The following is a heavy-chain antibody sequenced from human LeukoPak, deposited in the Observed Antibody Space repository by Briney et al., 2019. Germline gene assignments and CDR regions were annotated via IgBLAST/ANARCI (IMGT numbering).Heavy chain of an antibody. CDR1: GFTFSSYA. CDR2: ISYDGSNK. D-gene: IGHD4-23*01. J-gene: IGHJ4*02. V-gene: IGHV3-30-3*01. CDR3: AKGPYDYGGNSGSTE. Sequence: GGSLRLSCAASGFTFSSYAMHWVRQAPGKGLEWVAVISYDGSNKYYADSVKGRFTISRDNSKNTLYLQMNSLRAEDTAVYYCAKGPYDYGGNSGSTEWGQGTLVTVSS.